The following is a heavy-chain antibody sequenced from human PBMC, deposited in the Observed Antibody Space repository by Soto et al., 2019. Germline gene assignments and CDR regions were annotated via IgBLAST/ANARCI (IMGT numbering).Heavy chain of an antibody. CDR2: ISSSSSYI. J-gene: IGHJ6*02. Sequence: GGSLRLSCAASGFTFSSYSMNWVRQAPGKGLEWVSSISSSSSYIYYADSVKGRFTISRDNAKNSLYLQMNSLRAEDTAVYYCARVGFLWFGELLIRAPNYYYGMDVWGQGTTVTVSS. D-gene: IGHD3-10*01. V-gene: IGHV3-21*01. CDR3: ARVGFLWFGELLIRAPNYYYGMDV. CDR1: GFTFSSYS.